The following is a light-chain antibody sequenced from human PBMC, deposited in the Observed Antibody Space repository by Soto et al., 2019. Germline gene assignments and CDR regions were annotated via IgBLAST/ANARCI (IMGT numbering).Light chain of an antibody. CDR2: GAS. CDR1: QSVSSY. J-gene: IGKJ5*01. Sequence: EIVLSQFPATLSFSPRERATVSCRASQSVSSYLAWYQQKPGQAPRLLIYGASNRATGIPDRFSGSGSGTDLTLTISSLEPEDFAVYYCQQRSNWPITFGQGTRLEFK. V-gene: IGKV3-11*01. CDR3: QQRSNWPIT.